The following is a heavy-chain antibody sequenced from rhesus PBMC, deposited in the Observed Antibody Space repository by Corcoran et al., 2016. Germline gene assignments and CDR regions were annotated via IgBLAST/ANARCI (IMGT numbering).Heavy chain of an antibody. D-gene: IGHD6-13*01. V-gene: IGHV3-103*01. CDR2: INSGGGST. Sequence: EVQLVETGGGLVQPGGSLRLCCAASGFTFSTYPMQWVRQAPGKGLEWISTINSGGGSTYYADSVKGRFTISRDNSKNTLSLQMNSLRAEDTAVYYCATYRSWSHDYWGQGVLVTVSS. CDR1: GFTFSTYP. CDR3: ATYRSWSHDY. J-gene: IGHJ4*01.